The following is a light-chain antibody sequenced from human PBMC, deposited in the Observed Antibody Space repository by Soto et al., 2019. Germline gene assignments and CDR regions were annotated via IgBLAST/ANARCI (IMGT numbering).Light chain of an antibody. CDR1: QSVDSNY. Sequence: EIVLTQSPGTLSLSPGEEATLSCRASQSVDSNYLAWYLQKPGQAPRLLIYGASSRATGIPDRFSGSGSGTDFTLTIRRLEPEDFAVYYCQQYGSSYPWTFGQGTKVDIK. CDR3: QQYGSSYPWT. CDR2: GAS. J-gene: IGKJ1*01. V-gene: IGKV3-20*01.